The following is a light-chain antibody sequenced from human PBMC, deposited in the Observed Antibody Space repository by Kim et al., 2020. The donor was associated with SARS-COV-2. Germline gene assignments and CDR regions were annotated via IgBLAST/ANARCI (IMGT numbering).Light chain of an antibody. J-gene: IGKJ1*01. CDR3: QQYSRPPWT. V-gene: IGKV1-5*03. CDR1: QNVNNW. CDR2: RTS. Sequence: ASVGERVTITCRASQNVNNWLAWYQQTAGQAPKLLISRTSSLGGGVPSRFSGSGSGTEFALTISSLQPDDFATYYCQQYSRPPWTFGQGTKVDIK.